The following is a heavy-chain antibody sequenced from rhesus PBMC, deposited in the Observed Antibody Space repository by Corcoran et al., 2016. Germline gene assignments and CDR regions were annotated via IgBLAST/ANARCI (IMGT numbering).Heavy chain of an antibody. CDR2: FNTGGGST. V-gene: IGHV3-8*01. Sequence: EVQLVESGGGLVQPGGSLRLSCKGSGFTFGCFYIYWVHQAPGKGREWVSAFNTGGGSTWYTDSVKGRFTISKENAKNTLYLQMDSLRAEDTAVYYCARDRYSSGWSYFDYWGQGVLVTVSS. J-gene: IGHJ4*01. CDR3: ARDRYSSGWSYFDY. D-gene: IGHD6S26*01. CDR1: GFTFGCFY.